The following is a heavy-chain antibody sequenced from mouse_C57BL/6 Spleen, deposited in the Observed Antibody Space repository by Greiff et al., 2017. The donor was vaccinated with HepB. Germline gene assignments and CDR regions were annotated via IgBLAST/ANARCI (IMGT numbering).Heavy chain of an antibody. CDR2: INPSNGGT. D-gene: IGHD1-1*01. V-gene: IGHV1-53*01. Sequence: QVQLKQSGTELVKPGASVKLSCKASGYTFTSYWMHWVKQRPGQGLEWIGNINPSNGGTNYNEKFKSKATLTVAKSSSTAYMQLSSLTSEDSAVYYCARVTTVVAHFDYWGQGTTLTVSS. CDR1: GYTFTSYW. CDR3: ARVTTVVAHFDY. J-gene: IGHJ2*01.